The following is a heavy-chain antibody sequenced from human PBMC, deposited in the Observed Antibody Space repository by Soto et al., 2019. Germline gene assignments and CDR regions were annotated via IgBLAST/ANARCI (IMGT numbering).Heavy chain of an antibody. J-gene: IGHJ5*01. V-gene: IGHV6-1*01. CDR3: ARGVQQLNWFDP. CDR1: GDSVSSNNAA. Sequence: PSQTLSLTCVISGDSVSSNNAAWNWIRQSPSRGLEWLGRTYFRSKWYNDYPVSVRGRIIINADTSKNQFSLQLNSVTPEDTGVYYCARGVQQLNWFDPWGQGTLVTVSS. D-gene: IGHD6-13*01. CDR2: TYFRSKWYN.